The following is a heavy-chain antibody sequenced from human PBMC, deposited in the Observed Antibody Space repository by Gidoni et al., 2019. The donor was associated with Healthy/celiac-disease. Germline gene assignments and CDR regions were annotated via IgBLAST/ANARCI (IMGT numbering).Heavy chain of an antibody. J-gene: IGHJ4*02. Sequence: QLQLQESGPGLVKPSEPLSLTCTVPGGSISSSSYYWGWLRQPPGKGLAWIGSIYYSGSTYYNPSLKSRVTISVDTSKTQFSRKLSSVTAADTAVYYCAVGWDYWGQGTLVTVSS. D-gene: IGHD2-15*01. CDR2: IYYSGST. CDR3: AVGWDY. CDR1: GGSISSSSYY. V-gene: IGHV4-39*07.